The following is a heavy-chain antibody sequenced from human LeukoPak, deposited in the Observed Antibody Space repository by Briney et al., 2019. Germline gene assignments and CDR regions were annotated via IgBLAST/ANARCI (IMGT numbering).Heavy chain of an antibody. D-gene: IGHD3-10*01. CDR3: ARDDRPYYYNAGDNAFDI. CDR1: RYSFRHYG. CDR2: SCSYNENT. V-gene: IGHV1-18*01. J-gene: IGHJ3*02. Sequence: SVKASCKASRYSFRHYGMTWVGQAPGHGLEGVGWSCSYNENTDYAQKCQGRVTMTTDTSTSTAFMELRGLRSDDTAVYYCARDDRPYYYNAGDNAFDIWGQGTMVTVS.